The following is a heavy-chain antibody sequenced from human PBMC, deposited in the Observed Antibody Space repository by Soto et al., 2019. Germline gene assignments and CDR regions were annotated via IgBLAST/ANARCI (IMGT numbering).Heavy chain of an antibody. J-gene: IGHJ4*02. CDR3: ARYPQRYSGSYYFDY. Sequence: QVQLVQSGAEVKKPGASVKVSCKASGYTFTNYGVSWVRQAPGQGLEWMAWISAYNGNTNYAHNLQGRVTVTTDTSTSTAYMELRSLRSDDTAVYYCARYPQRYSGSYYFDYWGPGTLVTVSS. CDR1: GYTFTNYG. V-gene: IGHV1-18*01. CDR2: ISAYNGNT. D-gene: IGHD1-26*01.